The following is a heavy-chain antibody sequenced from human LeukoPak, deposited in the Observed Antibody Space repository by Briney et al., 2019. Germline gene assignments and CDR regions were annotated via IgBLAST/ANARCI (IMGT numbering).Heavy chain of an antibody. V-gene: IGHV3-21*01. D-gene: IGHD5-24*01. CDR1: GFTFSSYS. CDR2: ISSSSSYI. J-gene: IGHJ4*02. Sequence: GGSLRLSCAASGFTFSSYSMNWVRQAPGKGLEWVSSISSSSSYIYYADSVKGRFTISRDNAKNSLYLQMNSLRAEDTAVYYCARDLHGYNYFDYWGQGTLVTVSS. CDR3: ARDLHGYNYFDY.